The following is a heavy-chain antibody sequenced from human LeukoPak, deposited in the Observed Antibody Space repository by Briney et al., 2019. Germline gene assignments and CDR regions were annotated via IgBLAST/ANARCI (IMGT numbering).Heavy chain of an antibody. J-gene: IGHJ4*02. D-gene: IGHD5-24*01. V-gene: IGHV4-59*01. Sequence: PSETLSLTCTVSGGSISSYYWSWIRQPPGKGLEWIGYIYYSGSTNYNPSLKSRVTISVDTSKNQFSLKLSSVTAADTAVYYCAREDGYNWNCFDYWGQGTLVTVSS. CDR2: IYYSGST. CDR1: GGSISSYY. CDR3: AREDGYNWNCFDY.